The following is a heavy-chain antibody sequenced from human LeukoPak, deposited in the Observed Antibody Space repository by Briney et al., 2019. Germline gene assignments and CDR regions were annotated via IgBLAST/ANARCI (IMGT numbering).Heavy chain of an antibody. Sequence: GGSLRLSCAASGFTFSSYGTHWVRQAPGKGLEWVAFIRYDGSNKYYADSVKGRFTISRDNSKNTLYLQMNSLRAEDTAVYYCAKFGGSGSGGLSHFDYWGQGTLVTVSS. J-gene: IGHJ4*02. D-gene: IGHD3-10*01. CDR1: GFTFSSYG. CDR2: IRYDGSNK. V-gene: IGHV3-30*02. CDR3: AKFGGSGSGGLSHFDY.